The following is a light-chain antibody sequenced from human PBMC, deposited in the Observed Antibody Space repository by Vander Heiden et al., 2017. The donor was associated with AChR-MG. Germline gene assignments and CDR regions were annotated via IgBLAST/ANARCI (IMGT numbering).Light chain of an antibody. V-gene: IGLV3-19*01. CDR1: SLRSYY. J-gene: IGLJ3*02. CDR2: GKN. CDR3: NSRDSSGNHLV. Sequence: PAVSVALGQTVRITCQGDSLRSYYASWYQQKPRQAPVLVIYGKNNRPSGIPDRFSGSSSGNTASLTITGAQAEDEADYYCNSRDSSGNHLVFGGGTKLTVL.